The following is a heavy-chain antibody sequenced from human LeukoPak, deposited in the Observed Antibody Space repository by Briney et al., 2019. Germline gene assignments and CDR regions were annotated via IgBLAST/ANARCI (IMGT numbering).Heavy chain of an antibody. V-gene: IGHV4-34*01. D-gene: IGHD6-13*01. CDR2: INLSGST. CDR1: GGSFSGYY. J-gene: IGHJ4*02. Sequence: SEILSLTCAFYGGSFSGYYWSWIRQPPGKGLERIGEINLSGSTNYNPYAQSRVTISADTAKNQFSLKLSSVTAADTAVYYCARGAAADYWGQGTLVTVSS. CDR3: ARGAAADY.